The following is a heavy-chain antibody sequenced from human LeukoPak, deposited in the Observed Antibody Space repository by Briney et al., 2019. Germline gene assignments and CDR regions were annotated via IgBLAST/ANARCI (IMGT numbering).Heavy chain of an antibody. D-gene: IGHD5-24*01. J-gene: IGHJ4*02. CDR3: ARAPGEMAYWDY. CDR1: GFTFSTYW. Sequence: GGSLRLSCAASGFTFSTYWMSWVRQAPGKGLEWVANIKQDGSEKYYVDSVKGRFTISRDNAKNSVYLQMNSLRAEDMAVYYCARAPGEMAYWDYWGQGTLVTVSS. CDR2: IKQDGSEK. V-gene: IGHV3-7*04.